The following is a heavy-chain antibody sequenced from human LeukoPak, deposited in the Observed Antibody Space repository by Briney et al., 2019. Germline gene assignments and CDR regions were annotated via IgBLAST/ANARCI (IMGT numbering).Heavy chain of an antibody. J-gene: IGHJ3*02. CDR2: ISTSSVHM. CDR3: ARLGGGAAFDI. V-gene: IGHV3-21*01. Sequence: GGSLRLSCAASGFTFSGFGMNWVRQAPGKGLEWVSSISTSSVHMYYADSLKGRFTISGDDAKNSLYLQMSSLRAEDTAVYYCARLGGGAAFDIWGQGTMVTVSS. CDR1: GFTFSGFG. D-gene: IGHD3-16*01.